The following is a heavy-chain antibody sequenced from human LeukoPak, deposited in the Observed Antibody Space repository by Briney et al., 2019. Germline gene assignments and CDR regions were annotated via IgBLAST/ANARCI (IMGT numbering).Heavy chain of an antibody. V-gene: IGHV3-23*01. Sequence: PVGSLRLSCAASGFTFSSYAMSWVRQAPGKGLEWVSAISGSGGSTYYADSVKGRSTISRDNSKNTLYLQMNSLRAEDTAVYYCAKVPGTTMAVDYFDYWGQGTLVTVSS. CDR3: AKVPGTTMAVDYFDY. D-gene: IGHD1-1*01. CDR1: GFTFSSYA. CDR2: ISGSGGST. J-gene: IGHJ4*02.